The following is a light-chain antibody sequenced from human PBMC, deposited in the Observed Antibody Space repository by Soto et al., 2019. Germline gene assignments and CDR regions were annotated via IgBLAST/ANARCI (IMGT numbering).Light chain of an antibody. V-gene: IGKV1-27*01. Sequence: DIKMTQSPSSLYASVGDRVTISCRALQGISNYLAWYQQNPGKVPKLLIYADSTLQSGVPSLFSGSGSGTDFPLTISSLQPEDVATYYCQRYISVTFTFDPETNVDIK. J-gene: IGKJ3*01. CDR2: ADS. CDR3: QRYISVTFT. CDR1: QGISNY.